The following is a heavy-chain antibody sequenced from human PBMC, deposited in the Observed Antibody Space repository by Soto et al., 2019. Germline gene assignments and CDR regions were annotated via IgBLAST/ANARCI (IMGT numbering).Heavy chain of an antibody. D-gene: IGHD3-22*01. CDR3: AKDYDSSGYYADDAFDI. Sequence: GGSLRLSCAASGFTFSSYAMSWVRQAPGKGLEWVSAISGSGGSTYYADSVKGRFTISRDNSKNTLYLQMNSLRAEDTAVYYCAKDYDSSGYYADDAFDIWGQGTMVTVSS. CDR1: GFTFSSYA. J-gene: IGHJ3*02. V-gene: IGHV3-23*01. CDR2: ISGSGGST.